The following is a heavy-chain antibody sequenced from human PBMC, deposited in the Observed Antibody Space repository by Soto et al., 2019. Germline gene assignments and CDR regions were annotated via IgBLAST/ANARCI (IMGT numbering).Heavy chain of an antibody. D-gene: IGHD3-16*02. Sequence: ASVKVSCKASGYTFTSYDINWVRQATGQGLEWMGWMNPNSGNTGYAQKFQGRVTMTRNTSISTAYMELSSLRSEDTAVYYCARGQGVYDYIWGSYRPSSFDYWGQGTLVTVSS. CDR3: ARGQGVYDYIWGSYRPSSFDY. J-gene: IGHJ4*02. CDR2: MNPNSGNT. V-gene: IGHV1-8*01. CDR1: GYTFTSYD.